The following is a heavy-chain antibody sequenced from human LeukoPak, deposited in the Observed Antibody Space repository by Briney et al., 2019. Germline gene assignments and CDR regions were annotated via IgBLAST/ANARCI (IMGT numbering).Heavy chain of an antibody. CDR3: AKGVAAAGTSYFDY. Sequence: GGPLSLSCEASDSPSRTSNSPWSPQSTGKGLEGVSAIGTAGDTYYPGSVKGRFTISRENAKNSLYLQMNSLRAEDTALYYCAKGVAAAGTSYFDYWGQGTLVTVSS. CDR2: IGTAGDT. D-gene: IGHD6-13*01. V-gene: IGHV3-13*01. J-gene: IGHJ4*02. CDR1: DSPSRTSN.